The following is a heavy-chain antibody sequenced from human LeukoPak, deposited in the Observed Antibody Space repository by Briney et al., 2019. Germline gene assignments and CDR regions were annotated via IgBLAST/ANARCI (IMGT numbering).Heavy chain of an antibody. CDR2: FDPEDGET. J-gene: IGHJ4*02. Sequence: GASVKVSCKVSGYTLTELSMHRVRQAPGKGLEWMGGFDPEDGETIYAQKFQGRVTMTEDTSTDTAYMELSSLRSEDTAVYYCATAPNRVVPYFDYWGQGTLVTVSS. D-gene: IGHD2-2*01. CDR1: GYTLTELS. V-gene: IGHV1-24*01. CDR3: ATAPNRVVPYFDY.